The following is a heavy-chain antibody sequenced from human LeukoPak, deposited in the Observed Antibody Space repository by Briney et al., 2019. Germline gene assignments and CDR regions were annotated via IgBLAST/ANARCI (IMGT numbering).Heavy chain of an antibody. CDR2: ISSSSSTI. D-gene: IGHD3-3*01. V-gene: IGHV3-48*01. Sequence: GGSLRLSCAASGFTFSSYSMNWVRQAPGKGLEWVSYISSSSSTIYYADSVKGRFTISRDNSKNTLYLQMNSLRAEDTAVYYCAKVRRYDFWSGYSHFDYWGQGTLVTVSS. J-gene: IGHJ4*02. CDR3: AKVRRYDFWSGYSHFDY. CDR1: GFTFSSYS.